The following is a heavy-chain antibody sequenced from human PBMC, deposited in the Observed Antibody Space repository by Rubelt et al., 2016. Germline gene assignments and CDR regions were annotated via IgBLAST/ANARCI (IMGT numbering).Heavy chain of an antibody. V-gene: IGHV4-59*02. CDR3: ARSAWIPHYFDY. J-gene: IGHJ4*02. CDR2: IYYSGST. D-gene: IGHD5-12*01. CDR1: GVSVSSYY. Sequence: QVQLQESGPGLVKPSETLSLTCTVSGVSVSSYYWSWIRQPPGKGLEWIGYIYYSGSTNYNPSLKRRVTISVDTSKNQCSLKLSSVTAADTAVYYCARSAWIPHYFDYWGQGTLVTVSS.